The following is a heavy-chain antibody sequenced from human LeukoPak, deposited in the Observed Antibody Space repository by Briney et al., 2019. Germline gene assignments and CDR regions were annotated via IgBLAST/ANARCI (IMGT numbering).Heavy chain of an antibody. V-gene: IGHV4-34*01. CDR1: GGSFSGYY. J-gene: IGHJ4*02. Sequence: PSETLSLTCAVYGGSFSGYYWTWIRQPPGKGLEWIGEINHSGSTNYNPSLKSRVTISVGTSNNQFSLKLSSVTAADTAVYYCARRGYGDYPYYFDYWGQGTLVTVSS. D-gene: IGHD4-17*01. CDR3: ARRGYGDYPYYFDY. CDR2: INHSGST.